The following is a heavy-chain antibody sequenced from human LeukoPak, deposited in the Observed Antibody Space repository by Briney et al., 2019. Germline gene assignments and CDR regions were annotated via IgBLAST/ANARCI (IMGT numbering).Heavy chain of an antibody. Sequence: GGYLRLSCAASGFTFSSYAMHWVRQAPGKGLEWVAVISYDGSNKYYADSVKGRFTISRDNSKNTLYLQMNSLRAEDTAVYYCARDAARGGWYPDAFDIWGQGTMVTVSS. CDR1: GFTFSSYA. CDR2: ISYDGSNK. V-gene: IGHV3-30-3*01. J-gene: IGHJ3*02. CDR3: ARDAARGGWYPDAFDI. D-gene: IGHD6-19*01.